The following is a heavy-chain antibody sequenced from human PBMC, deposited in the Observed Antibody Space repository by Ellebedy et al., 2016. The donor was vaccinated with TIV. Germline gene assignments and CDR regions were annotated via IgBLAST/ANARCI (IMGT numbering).Heavy chain of an antibody. CDR3: AKGGFRNWFDP. V-gene: IGHV3-23*01. Sequence: PGGSLRLSCAASGFTFSSYSMNWVRQAPGKRLERVAAISSDGADIYYADSVKGRFTISRDTSKNTLYLHMNSLRVEDTAIYYCAKGGFRNWFDPWGQGTLVTVSS. J-gene: IGHJ5*02. CDR2: ISSDGADI. D-gene: IGHD1-14*01. CDR1: GFTFSSYS.